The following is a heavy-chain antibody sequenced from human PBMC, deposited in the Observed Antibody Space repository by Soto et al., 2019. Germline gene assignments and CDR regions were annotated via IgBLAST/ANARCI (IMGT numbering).Heavy chain of an antibody. D-gene: IGHD4-17*01. CDR1: GFTFSSYS. V-gene: IGHV3-21*01. CDR2: ISSSSSYI. Sequence: EVQLVESGGGLVKPGGSLRLSCAASGFTFSSYSMNWVRQAPGKGLEWVSSISSSSSYIYYADSVKGRFTISRDNAKNSLYLQMNSLRAEDTAVYYCARAPPAYGDYEDYFDYWGQGTLVTVSS. CDR3: ARAPPAYGDYEDYFDY. J-gene: IGHJ4*02.